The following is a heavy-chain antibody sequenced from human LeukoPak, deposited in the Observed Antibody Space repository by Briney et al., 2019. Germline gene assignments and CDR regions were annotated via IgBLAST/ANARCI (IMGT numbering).Heavy chain of an antibody. CDR1: GCSISSYY. CDR3: ARDSIYYDYVWGSYRQGAFDI. J-gene: IGHJ3*02. V-gene: IGHV4-59*01. D-gene: IGHD3-16*02. CDR2: IYYSGST. Sequence: VKPSETLSLTCTVSGCSISSYYWSWIRQPPGKGLEWIGYIYYSGSTNYNPSLKSRVTISVDTSKNQFSLKLSSVTAADTAVYYCARDSIYYDYVWGSYRQGAFDIWGQGTMVTVSS.